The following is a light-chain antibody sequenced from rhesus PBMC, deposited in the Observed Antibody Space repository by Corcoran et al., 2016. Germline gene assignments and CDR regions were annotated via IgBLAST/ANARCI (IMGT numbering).Light chain of an antibody. V-gene: IGKV3-10*01. J-gene: IGKJ2*01. CDR2: GAS. CDR3: YQQSSGYG. Sequence: QVILTQSPATLSLAPGERATLSCRARQSVSSYLAWYQQKPGQAPRLLIYGASSRATGFPDRFSGSGSGTDFTLTISSLWPEDVGVYHCYQQSSGYGFGQGTKVEIK. CDR1: QSVSSY.